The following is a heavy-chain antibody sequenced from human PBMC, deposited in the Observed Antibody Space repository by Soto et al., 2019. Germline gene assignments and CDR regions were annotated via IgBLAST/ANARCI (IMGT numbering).Heavy chain of an antibody. Sequence: GGSLRLSCAASGFTFSSYAMHWVRQAPGKGLEWVAVISYDGSNKYYADSVKGRFTISRDNSKNTLYLQMNSLRAEDTAVYYCARRRRLYKSVLDIWGQGTMVTVSS. V-gene: IGHV3-30-3*01. CDR2: ISYDGSNK. CDR3: ARRRRLYKSVLDI. CDR1: GFTFSSYA. J-gene: IGHJ3*02. D-gene: IGHD1-20*01.